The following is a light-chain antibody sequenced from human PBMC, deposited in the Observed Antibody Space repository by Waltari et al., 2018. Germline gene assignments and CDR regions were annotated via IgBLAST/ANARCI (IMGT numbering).Light chain of an antibody. CDR2: DAS. CDR1: QSINTY. J-gene: IGKJ4*01. V-gene: IGKV3-11*01. Sequence: DILMTQSPSTLSASVGDRVTLTCRASQSINTYLAWYQQKPGQAPRLPIFDASSRATGFPARFSATGSGTDFTLTISSLEPEDFATYYCQQRSDWPLTFGGGTKVELK. CDR3: QQRSDWPLT.